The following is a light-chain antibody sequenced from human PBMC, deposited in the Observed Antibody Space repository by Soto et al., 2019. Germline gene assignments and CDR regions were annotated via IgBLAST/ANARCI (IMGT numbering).Light chain of an antibody. CDR1: QSVNSN. CDR2: VAS. V-gene: IGKV3-15*01. J-gene: IGKJ4*01. CDR3: QQYNVWPLT. Sequence: EIVMTQSPVTLSVSPGDRATLSCRASQSVNSNLAWYQQKPGQTPKLLIYVASTRATGIPARFSGSGPGTEFTLTISSLQSEDFAVYYCQQYNVWPLTFGGGTKVEFK.